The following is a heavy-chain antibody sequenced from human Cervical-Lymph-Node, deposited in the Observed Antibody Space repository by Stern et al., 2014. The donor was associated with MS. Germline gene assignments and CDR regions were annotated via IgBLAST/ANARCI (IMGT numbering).Heavy chain of an antibody. CDR1: GYSFTSYW. D-gene: IGHD3-22*01. V-gene: IGHV5-51*01. J-gene: IGHJ3*02. CDR3: ARQGALYYDSSGYWGIDAFDI. CDR2: IYPCDSDT. Sequence: VQLGQSGAEVKKPGESLKISCKGSGYSFTSYWIGWVRQMPGKGLEWLGFIYPCDSDTRYSPSFQGKVTISAERSISTAYLQWSSLKASDTAMYYCARQGALYYDSSGYWGIDAFDIWGQGTMVTVSS.